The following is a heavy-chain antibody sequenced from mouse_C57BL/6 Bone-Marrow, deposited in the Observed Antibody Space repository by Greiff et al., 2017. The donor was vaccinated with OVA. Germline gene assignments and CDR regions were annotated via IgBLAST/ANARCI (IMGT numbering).Heavy chain of an antibody. Sequence: EVKLMESGEGLVKPGGSLKLSCAASGFTFSSYAMSWVRQTPEKRLEWVAYISSGGDYIYSADTVKGRFTISIDNARKTLNLQMSSLKSKDTAMYYCTRERGRRKNYAMDYWGQGTSVTVSS. V-gene: IGHV5-9-1*02. CDR2: ISSGGDYI. J-gene: IGHJ4*01. CDR1: GFTFSSYA. CDR3: TRERGRRKNYAMDY. D-gene: IGHD4-1*01.